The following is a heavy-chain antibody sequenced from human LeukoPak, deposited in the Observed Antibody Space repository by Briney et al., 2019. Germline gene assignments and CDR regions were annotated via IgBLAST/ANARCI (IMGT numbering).Heavy chain of an antibody. CDR1: GFTFSSYA. CDR3: AREGTVTTGYYGMDV. J-gene: IGHJ6*02. D-gene: IGHD4-17*01. Sequence: GGSLRLSCAASGFTFSSYAMHWVRQAPGKGREWVAVISYDGSNKYYADSVKGRFTISRDNSKNTLYLQMNSLRAEDTAVYYCAREGTVTTGYYGMDVWGQGTTVTVSS. V-gene: IGHV3-30-3*01. CDR2: ISYDGSNK.